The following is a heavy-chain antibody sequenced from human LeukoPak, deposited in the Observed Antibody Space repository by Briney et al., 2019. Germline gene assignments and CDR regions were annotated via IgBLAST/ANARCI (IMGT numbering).Heavy chain of an antibody. CDR1: GFTVSNNY. CDR3: AREGSSGRLVAFGY. CDR2: IYSGGST. D-gene: IGHD5-12*01. J-gene: IGHJ4*02. V-gene: IGHV3-53*01. Sequence: GGSLRLSCAASGFTVSNNYMSWVRQAPGKGLEWVSVIYSGGSTYYADSVKGRFTISRDNSKNTLYLQMNSLRAEDTAVYYCAREGSSGRLVAFGYWGQGTLVTVSS.